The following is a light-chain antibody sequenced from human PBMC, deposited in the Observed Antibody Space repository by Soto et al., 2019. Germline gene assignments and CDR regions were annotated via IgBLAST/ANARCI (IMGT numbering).Light chain of an antibody. CDR3: SSFTGSGALI. Sequence: LTQPASVSGSPGQSITISCTGTTNDVGAYHYVSWYQQHPGKAPKLMIYEVDSRPSGISYRFSGSKSGNTASLTISGLQPDDEADYYCSSFTGSGALIFGAGTKLTVL. J-gene: IGLJ2*01. V-gene: IGLV2-14*01. CDR2: EVD. CDR1: TNDVGAYHY.